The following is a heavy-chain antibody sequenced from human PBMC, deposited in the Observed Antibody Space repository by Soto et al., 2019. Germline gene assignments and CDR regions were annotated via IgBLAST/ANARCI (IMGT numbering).Heavy chain of an antibody. D-gene: IGHD3-16*01. Sequence: PGGVPRLSCAASGLTVGSNYMSWVRQAPGKGLEWVSVIYSGGNTYYADSVKGRFTISRDNSKNTLFLQMNSLRAEDTAVYYCARGLYDYVWGSYAQFDYWGQGTLVTVSS. J-gene: IGHJ4*02. CDR3: ARGLYDYVWGSYAQFDY. CDR2: IYSGGNT. CDR1: GLTVGSNY. V-gene: IGHV3-53*01.